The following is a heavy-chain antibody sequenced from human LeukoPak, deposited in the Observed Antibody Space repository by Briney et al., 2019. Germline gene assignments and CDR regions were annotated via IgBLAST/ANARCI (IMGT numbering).Heavy chain of an antibody. CDR1: GGSFSGYY. Sequence: SETLSLTCAVYGGSFSGYYWSWIRQPPGKGLEWIGEINHSGSTNYNPSLKSRVTISVDTSKNQFSLKLSSVTAADTAVYYCASLPDYYDSSGLIRKGFDPGGRETLVTVSS. CDR3: ASLPDYYDSSGLIRKGFDP. J-gene: IGHJ5*02. CDR2: INHSGST. D-gene: IGHD3-22*01. V-gene: IGHV4-34*01.